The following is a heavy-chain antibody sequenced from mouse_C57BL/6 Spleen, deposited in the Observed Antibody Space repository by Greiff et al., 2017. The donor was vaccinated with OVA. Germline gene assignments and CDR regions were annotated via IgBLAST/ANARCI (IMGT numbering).Heavy chain of an antibody. D-gene: IGHD1-1*01. J-gene: IGHJ2*01. V-gene: IGHV1-76*01. Sequence: VKLMESGAELVRPGASVKLSCKASGYTFTDYYINWVKQRPGQGLEWIARIYPGSGNTYYNEKFKGKATLTAEKSSSTAYMQLSSLTSEDSAVYFCAREADYYGSSYDYFDYWGQGTTLTVSS. CDR2: IYPGSGNT. CDR1: GYTFTDYY. CDR3: AREADYYGSSYDYFDY.